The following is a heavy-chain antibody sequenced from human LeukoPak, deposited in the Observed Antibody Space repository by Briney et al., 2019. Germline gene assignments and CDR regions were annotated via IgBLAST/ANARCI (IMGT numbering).Heavy chain of an antibody. D-gene: IGHD6-19*01. Sequence: TSGESLKISCKGSGYSFTSYWIGWVRQMPGKGLEWMGIIYPGDSDTRYSPSFQGQVTISADKSISTAYLQWSSLKASDAAMYYCARHRNEYSSGWERDNWFDPWGQGTLVTVSS. CDR3: ARHRNEYSSGWERDNWFDP. J-gene: IGHJ5*02. CDR1: GYSFTSYW. V-gene: IGHV5-51*01. CDR2: IYPGDSDT.